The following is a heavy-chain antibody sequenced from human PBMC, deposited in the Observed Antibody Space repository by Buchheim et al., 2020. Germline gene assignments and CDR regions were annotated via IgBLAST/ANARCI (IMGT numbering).Heavy chain of an antibody. CDR1: GGSISSGGDY. CDR3: ARDRRVVAPPIPNYYFDY. Sequence: QVQLQESGPGLVKPSQTLSLTCTVSGGSISSGGDYWSWIRQHPGKGLEWIGNIYYSGSTYYNPSLKSRVTISVDTSKSQFSLKLTSVTAADTAVYYCARDRRVVAPPIPNYYFDYWGQGTL. J-gene: IGHJ4*02. D-gene: IGHD2-15*01. CDR2: IYYSGST. V-gene: IGHV4-31*03.